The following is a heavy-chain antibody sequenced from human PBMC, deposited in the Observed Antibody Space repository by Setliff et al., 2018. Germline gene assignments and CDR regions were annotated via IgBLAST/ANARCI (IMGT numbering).Heavy chain of an antibody. V-gene: IGHV1-18*01. CDR3: ARDEDRNEMEIQGY. CDR2: ISASNGDT. J-gene: IGHJ4*02. Sequence: ASVKVSCKASGYTFTTNAISWVRQAPGQGLEWMGWISASNGDTNYAENLQGRVTMTTDISTSTAYMELRSLRSDDTAVYYCARDEDRNEMEIQGYWGQGTQVTVSS. D-gene: IGHD1-7*01. CDR1: GYTFTTNA.